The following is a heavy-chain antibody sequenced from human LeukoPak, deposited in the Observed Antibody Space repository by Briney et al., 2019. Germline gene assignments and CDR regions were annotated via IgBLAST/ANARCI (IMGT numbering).Heavy chain of an antibody. Sequence: SQTLSLTCTVSGGSISSGSYYWSWIRQPAGKGLEWIGRIYTSGSTNYNPSLKSRVTISVDTSKNQFSLKLSSVTAADTAVYYCAGKMTTVTSSWFDPWGQGTLVTVPS. J-gene: IGHJ5*02. D-gene: IGHD4-17*01. V-gene: IGHV4-61*02. CDR3: AGKMTTVTSSWFDP. CDR2: IYTSGST. CDR1: GGSISSGSYY.